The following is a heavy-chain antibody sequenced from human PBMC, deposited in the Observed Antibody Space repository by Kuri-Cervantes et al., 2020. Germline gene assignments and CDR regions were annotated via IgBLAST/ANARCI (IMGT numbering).Heavy chain of an antibody. CDR1: GGSISSYY. CDR3: ARASITMIEGYYFDY. J-gene: IGHJ4*02. Sequence: SETLSLTCTVSGGSISSYYWSWIRQPPGKGLEWIGYIYYSGSTYYNPSLKSRVTISVDTSKNQFSLKLSSVTAADTAVYYCARASITMIEGYYFDYWGQGTLVTVSS. V-gene: IGHV4-59*08. CDR2: IYYSGST. D-gene: IGHD3-22*01.